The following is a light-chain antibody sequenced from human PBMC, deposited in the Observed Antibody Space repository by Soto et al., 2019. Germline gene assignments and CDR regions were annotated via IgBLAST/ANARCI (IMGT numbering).Light chain of an antibody. CDR3: QQRSNWKCT. V-gene: IGKV3-11*01. Sequence: EIVLTQSPATLSLSPGERATLSCRTSQSVSSYLAWYQQKPGQAPRPLIHDASNRATGIPARFSGSGSGTDFTLTISSLEPEDFAVYYCQQRSNWKCTFGQGTKLEIK. CDR1: QSVSSY. CDR2: DAS. J-gene: IGKJ2*02.